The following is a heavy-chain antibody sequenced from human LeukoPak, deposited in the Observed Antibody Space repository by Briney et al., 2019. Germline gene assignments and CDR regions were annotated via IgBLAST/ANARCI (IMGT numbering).Heavy chain of an antibody. Sequence: SETLSLTCTVSSGSISTSDYYWGWIRQPPGKGLEWIGSIYYSVNTYYNPSLRGRVTISVDTSKNQFSLRLSSVTAADTAIYYCAPGSTSRSRGSWFDPWGQGTLVTVSS. CDR2: IYYSVNT. CDR3: APGSTSRSRGSWFDP. CDR1: SGSISTSDYY. D-gene: IGHD1-26*01. J-gene: IGHJ5*02. V-gene: IGHV4-39*01.